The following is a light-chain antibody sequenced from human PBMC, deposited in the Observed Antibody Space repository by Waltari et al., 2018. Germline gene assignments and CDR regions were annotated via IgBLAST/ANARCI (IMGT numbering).Light chain of an antibody. J-gene: IGLJ3*02. Sequence: SSELTQDPAVSVALGQTVRITCQGDSLRSYYASWYQQKPGQAPVLVIYGKNNRPSGMPDVFSGARSGNTGSLTITGAQAEDEADYYWTSRDSSGNHPWVFGGGTKLTVL. CDR2: GKN. CDR1: SLRSYY. CDR3: TSRDSSGNHPWV. V-gene: IGLV3-19*01.